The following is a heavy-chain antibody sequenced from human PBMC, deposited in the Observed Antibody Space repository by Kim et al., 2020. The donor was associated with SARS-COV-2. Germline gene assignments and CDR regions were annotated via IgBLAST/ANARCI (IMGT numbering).Heavy chain of an antibody. CDR3: ARAMAALPAFDI. D-gene: IGHD2-2*01. J-gene: IGHJ3*02. Sequence: SGPTLVNPTQTLTLTCTFPGFSLSTSGMCVSWIRQPPGKALEWLARIDRDDDNYYSTSLMTRLTISKDTSKNQVVLTMTDMDPVDTATYYWARAMAALPAFDIWGQGTMVTVSS. CDR1: GFSLSTSGMC. V-gene: IGHV2-70*11. CDR2: IDRDDDN.